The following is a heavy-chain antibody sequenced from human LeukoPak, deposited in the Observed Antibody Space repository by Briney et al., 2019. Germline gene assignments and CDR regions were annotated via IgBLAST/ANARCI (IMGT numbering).Heavy chain of an antibody. V-gene: IGHV4-61*02. CDR1: GGSISSGSYY. D-gene: IGHD3-3*01. Sequence: PSQTLSLTCTVSGGSISSGSYYWSWIRQPAGKGLEWIGRIYTSGSTNYNPSLKSRVTISVDTSKNQFSLKLSSVTAAGTAVYYCARGGFGAKGLFDYWGQGTLVTVSS. CDR2: IYTSGST. CDR3: ARGGFGAKGLFDY. J-gene: IGHJ4*02.